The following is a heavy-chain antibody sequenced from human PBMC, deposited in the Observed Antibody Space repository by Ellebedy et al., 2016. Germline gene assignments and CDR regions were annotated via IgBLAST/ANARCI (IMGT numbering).Heavy chain of an antibody. CDR1: GESFSGHF. CDR2: INHSGST. J-gene: IGHJ5*02. V-gene: IGHV4-34*01. CDR3: ARGHYDFWSGYFYDP. D-gene: IGHD3-3*01. Sequence: SETLSLTXAVYGESFSGHFWSWIRQPPGKGLEWIGEINHSGSTNYNPSLKSRVTISVDTSKNQFSLKLSSVTAADTAVYYCARGHYDFWSGYFYDPWGQGTLVTVSS.